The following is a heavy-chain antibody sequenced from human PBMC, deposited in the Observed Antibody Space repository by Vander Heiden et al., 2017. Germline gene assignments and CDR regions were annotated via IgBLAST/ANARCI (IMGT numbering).Heavy chain of an antibody. CDR2: INPNSGGT. J-gene: IGHJ4*02. CDR1: GYTFTGYE. D-gene: IGHD4-17*01. CDR3: ARGYGGNSGVNY. V-gene: IGHV1-2*02. Sequence: VQLPQSGAALKKPVASVTVACQASGYTFTGYERHWVRQAPGQGLEWMGWINPNSGGTNYAQKFQGRVTMTRDTSISTAYMELSRLRSDDTAVYYCARGYGGNSGVNYWGQGTLVTVSS.